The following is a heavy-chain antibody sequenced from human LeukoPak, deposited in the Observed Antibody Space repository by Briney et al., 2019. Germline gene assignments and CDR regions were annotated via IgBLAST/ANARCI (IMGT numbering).Heavy chain of an antibody. Sequence: QPGRSPRLSCTASGFTFGDYAMSWVRQAPGKGLEWVGFIRSKAYGGTTEYAASVKGRFTISRDDSKCIAYLQMNSLKTEDTAVYYCTTPPLFWSGYYPTGFDYWGQGTLVTVSS. CDR2: IRSKAYGGTT. CDR3: TTPPLFWSGYYPTGFDY. J-gene: IGHJ4*02. D-gene: IGHD3-3*01. CDR1: GFTFGDYA. V-gene: IGHV3-49*04.